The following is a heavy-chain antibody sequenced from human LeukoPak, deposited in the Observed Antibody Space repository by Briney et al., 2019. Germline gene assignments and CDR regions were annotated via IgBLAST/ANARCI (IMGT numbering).Heavy chain of an antibody. Sequence: PSETLSLTYTVSGGSIRSSSYYWGWIRQPPGKGLEWIGSMFYSGSTYHNPSLKGRVTISADTSKSQFSLNLTSVTAADTAVYYCARHQEWRNWFDSWGQGILVTVSS. CDR2: MFYSGST. CDR3: ARHQEWRNWFDS. V-gene: IGHV4-39*01. D-gene: IGHD3-3*01. J-gene: IGHJ5*01. CDR1: GGSIRSSSYY.